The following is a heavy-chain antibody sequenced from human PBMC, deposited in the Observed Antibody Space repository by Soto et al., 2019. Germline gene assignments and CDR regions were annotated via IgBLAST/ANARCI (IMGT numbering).Heavy chain of an antibody. CDR3: AKDKAHSSGHEVFDY. CDR2: IIPILGIA. CDR1: GGTFSSYT. D-gene: IGHD3-22*01. V-gene: IGHV1-69*04. J-gene: IGHJ4*02. Sequence: SVKVSCKASGGTFSSYTISWVRQAPGQGLEWMGRIIPILGIANYAQKFQGRVTITADNAKSSLYLQMDSLRVEDAAVYYCAKDKAHSSGHEVFDYRGQGTLVTVSS.